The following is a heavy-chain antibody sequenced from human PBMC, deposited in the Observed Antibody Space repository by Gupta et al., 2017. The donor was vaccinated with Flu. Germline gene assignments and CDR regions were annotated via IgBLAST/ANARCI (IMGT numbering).Heavy chain of an antibody. J-gene: IGHJ6*02. V-gene: IGHV3-30*04. CDR3: AKDVQDCSRISCSSYFYYGVDV. Sequence: QVHLGESGGGVVRPGESLRLSCAASGFTFSFHAMPWVRQAPGKGLEWVAVSSYNGRDSFYAESVKGRFTISRDISENTLNLKMTSLTPEDSGVYYCAKDVQDCSRISCSSYFYYGVDVWGQGTTVTVSS. CDR1: GFTFSFHA. D-gene: IGHD2-2*01. CDR2: SSYNGRDS.